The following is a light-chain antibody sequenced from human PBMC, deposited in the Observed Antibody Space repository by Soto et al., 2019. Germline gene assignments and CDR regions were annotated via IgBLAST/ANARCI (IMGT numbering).Light chain of an antibody. CDR3: QQYFTTPIT. CDR1: QSVLSNSNNKNY. CDR2: WAS. J-gene: IGKJ5*01. V-gene: IGKV4-1*01. Sequence: DIVMTQSPDSLAVSLGERATINCKSSQSVLSNSNNKNYLAWYQQTPGQPPRLLISWASTREFGVPDRFSGSESGTDFTLTISSLQAEDVAVYYCQQYFTTPITFGQGIRLEIK.